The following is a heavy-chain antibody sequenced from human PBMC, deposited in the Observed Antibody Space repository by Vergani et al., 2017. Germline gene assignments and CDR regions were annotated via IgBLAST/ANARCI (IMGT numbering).Heavy chain of an antibody. CDR3: ARGSAAAGRNWFDP. CDR1: GASITSGSFY. Sequence: QVHLNEAGPGLVKPSQTLSLTCTVSGASITSGSFYWSWIRQPAGKGLEWIGRIHASGTKNYNPSLRSRVTLSVDTSKNQFSLKLSSVTAADTAVYYCARGSAAAGRNWFDPWGQGTLVTVSS. J-gene: IGHJ5*02. CDR2: IHASGTK. V-gene: IGHV4-61*02. D-gene: IGHD6-13*01.